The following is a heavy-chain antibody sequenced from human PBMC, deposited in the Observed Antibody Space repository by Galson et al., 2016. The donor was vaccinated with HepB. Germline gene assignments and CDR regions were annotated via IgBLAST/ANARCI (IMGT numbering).Heavy chain of an antibody. CDR3: SSAAYHYGSNGFYFAY. D-gene: IGHD3-22*01. J-gene: IGHJ4*02. CDR2: IKQDGSEQ. Sequence: SLRLSCAASGFTFSDYWVAWVRQTPGGGLEWVANIKQDGSEQYYVDSVKGRFTISRDNAKNSLYLQMNSLRPEDTAVYYCSSAAYHYGSNGFYFAYWGQGTLVTVSS. CDR1: GFTFSDYW. V-gene: IGHV3-7*05.